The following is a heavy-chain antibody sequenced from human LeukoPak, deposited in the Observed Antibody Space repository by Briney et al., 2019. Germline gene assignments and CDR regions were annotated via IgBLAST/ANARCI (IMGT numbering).Heavy chain of an antibody. J-gene: IGHJ4*02. CDR1: GFTVSSNY. CDR3: AREGLEFTLY. V-gene: IGHV3-53*01. CDR2: IYSGGST. D-gene: IGHD1-1*01. Sequence: PGGSLRLSCAASGFTVSSNYMSWVRQAPGKGLEWVSVIYSGGSTYYADSVKGRFTISRDNAKNTLYLQMNSLRAEDTAVDYCAREGLEFTLYWGQGSLVTVSS.